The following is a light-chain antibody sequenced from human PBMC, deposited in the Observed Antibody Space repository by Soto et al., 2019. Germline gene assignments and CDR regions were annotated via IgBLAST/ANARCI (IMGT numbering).Light chain of an antibody. CDR3: QQYGSSQET. V-gene: IGKV3-20*01. Sequence: EIVLAQYPGTLSLSPGERATLSCRASQSVSSSYLAWYQQKPGQAPRLLIYGASSRATGIPDRFSGSGSGTDFTLTISRLEPEDFAVYYCQQYGSSQETFGQGTKVEIK. J-gene: IGKJ1*01. CDR2: GAS. CDR1: QSVSSSY.